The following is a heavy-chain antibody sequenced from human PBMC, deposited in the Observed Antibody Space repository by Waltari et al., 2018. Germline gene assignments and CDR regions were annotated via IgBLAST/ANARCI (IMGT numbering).Heavy chain of an antibody. J-gene: IGHJ4*02. V-gene: IGHV1-69*01. CDR3: ARVTHMGFGSFFGY. Sequence: QVQLVQSGAEVKKPGSSVTVSCKASGATFSSYSISWVRQAPGQGLEWMGGIIPIFGTANYAQKFQGRVTITADESTSTAYMELSSLRSEDTAVYYCARVTHMGFGSFFGYWGQGTLVTVSS. D-gene: IGHD3-10*01. CDR2: IIPIFGTA. CDR1: GATFSSYS.